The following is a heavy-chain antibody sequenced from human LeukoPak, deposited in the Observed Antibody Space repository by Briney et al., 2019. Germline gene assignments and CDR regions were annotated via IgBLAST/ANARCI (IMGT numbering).Heavy chain of an antibody. CDR1: GYTFTSYY. V-gene: IGHV1-46*01. CDR3: ARALPHRRLMDTTMEQHWFDP. D-gene: IGHD5-18*01. J-gene: IGHJ5*02. Sequence: ASVKVSCKATGYTFTSYYMHWVRQAPGQGLEWMGIINPSGGSTNYAQKFQGRVTMTRDTSTSTVYMELSSLRSEDTAMYYCARALPHRRLMDTTMEQHWFDPWGQGTLVTVSS. CDR2: INPSGGST.